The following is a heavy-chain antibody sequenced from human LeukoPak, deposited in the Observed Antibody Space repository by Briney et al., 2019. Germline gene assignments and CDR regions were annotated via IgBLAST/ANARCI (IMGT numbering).Heavy chain of an antibody. Sequence: GGSLRLSCAASGFTFSSYDMHWVRQATGKGLEWVSAIGTAGDTYYPGSVKGRFTISRESAKNSLYLQMNSLRAGDTAVYYCARGYDILTGDNYFDYWGQGALVTVSS. J-gene: IGHJ4*02. D-gene: IGHD3-9*01. CDR1: GFTFSSYD. V-gene: IGHV3-13*01. CDR3: ARGYDILTGDNYFDY. CDR2: IGTAGDT.